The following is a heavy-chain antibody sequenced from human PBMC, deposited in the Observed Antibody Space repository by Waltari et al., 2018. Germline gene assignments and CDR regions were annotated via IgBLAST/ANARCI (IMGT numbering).Heavy chain of an antibody. J-gene: IGHJ4*02. CDR3: VRNXXWQQFDF. CDR2: IKEDGXRK. Sequence: EVQLVESXGGLVQPGGSXRLSCXVSGFXLSNYWMGWVRQAPGKGLEWVAGIKEDGXRKDYVDSVKGRXTIXRDXAXSXLYLQMNXXXAEDXAVFYCVRNXXWQQFDFXGQGTLVTVXS. D-gene: IGHD2-15*01. CDR1: GFXLSNYW. V-gene: IGHV3-7*01.